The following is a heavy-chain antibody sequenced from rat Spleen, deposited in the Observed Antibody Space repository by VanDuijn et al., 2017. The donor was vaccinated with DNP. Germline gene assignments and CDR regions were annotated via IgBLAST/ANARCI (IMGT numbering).Heavy chain of an antibody. CDR1: GFTFNIYY. J-gene: IGHJ3*01. Sequence: EVQLVASGGGLVQPGRSLKLSCAASGFTFNIYYMAWVRQAPTKGLAWVEYISTGGGSTYYRDSVKGRFTISRDSAKSTLYLQMDSLRSEDTATYYCTTAYNSGFTYWGQGTLVTVSS. D-gene: IGHD4-3*01. CDR2: ISTGGGST. V-gene: IGHV5-27*01. CDR3: TTAYNSGFTY.